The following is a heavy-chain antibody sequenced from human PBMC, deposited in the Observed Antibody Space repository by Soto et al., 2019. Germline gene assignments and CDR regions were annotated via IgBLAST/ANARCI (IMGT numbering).Heavy chain of an antibody. D-gene: IGHD5-18*01. CDR3: ARGRVTAMATKFDY. CDR2: IYYSGST. Sequence: PSETLSLTCTVSGGSISSYYWSWIRQPPGKGLEWIGYIYYSGSTNYNPSLKSRVTISVDTSKNQFSLKLSSVTAADTAVYYCARGRVTAMATKFDYWGQGTLVTVSS. J-gene: IGHJ4*02. V-gene: IGHV4-59*01. CDR1: GGSISSYY.